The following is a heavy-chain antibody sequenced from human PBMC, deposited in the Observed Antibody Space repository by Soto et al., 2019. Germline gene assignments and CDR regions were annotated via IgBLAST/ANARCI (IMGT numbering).Heavy chain of an antibody. CDR2: IIPIFGTP. Sequence: QVQLVQSGAEVKKSGSSVKVSCKASGGTFSSYAISWVLQAPGQGLEWMGGIIPIFGTPNYAQKFQGRVTITADESTSTAYMKLSSLRSEDTAVYYCARGVYSSSWDDAFDIWGQGTMVTVSS. CDR3: ARGVYSSSWDDAFDI. J-gene: IGHJ3*02. V-gene: IGHV1-69*01. CDR1: GGTFSSYA. D-gene: IGHD6-13*01.